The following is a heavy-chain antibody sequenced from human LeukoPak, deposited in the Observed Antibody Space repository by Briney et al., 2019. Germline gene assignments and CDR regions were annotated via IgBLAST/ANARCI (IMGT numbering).Heavy chain of an antibody. D-gene: IGHD1-26*01. CDR3: AGSGGSYDY. J-gene: IGHJ4*02. CDR1: GFTFSRYA. Sequence: GGSLRLSCAASGFTFSRYAMNWVRQAPGKGLEYVSAISSNGGSTYYAKSVKGRFTISRDNSKNTLYLQMGSLRAEDMAVYYCAGSGGSYDYWGQGTLVTVSS. V-gene: IGHV3-64*01. CDR2: ISSNGGST.